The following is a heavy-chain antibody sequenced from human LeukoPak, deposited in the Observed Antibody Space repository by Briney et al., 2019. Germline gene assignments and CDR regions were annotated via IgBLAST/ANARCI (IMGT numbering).Heavy chain of an antibody. Sequence: GRSLRLSCAASGFTFSSNAMNWVRQAPGKGLEWVSRISGSGRSTYYADSVKGRFTISRDNSKNTLYLQMNSLGAEDTALYYCAKEDEAVHFDYWGQGTLVTVSS. V-gene: IGHV3-23*01. J-gene: IGHJ4*02. CDR3: AKEDEAVHFDY. D-gene: IGHD6-19*01. CDR2: ISGSGRST. CDR1: GFTFSSNA.